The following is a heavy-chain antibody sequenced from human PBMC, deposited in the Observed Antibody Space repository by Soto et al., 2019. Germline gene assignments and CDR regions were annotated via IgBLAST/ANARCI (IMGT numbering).Heavy chain of an antibody. V-gene: IGHV1-69*06. CDR3: ARRSSGYATFGY. J-gene: IGHJ4*02. CDR2: IIPIFGTA. D-gene: IGHD5-12*01. CDR1: GGTFSSYA. Sequence: ASVEVSCKASGGTFSSYAISWVRQAPGQGLERMGGIIPIFGTANYAQKFQGRVTITADKSTSTAYMELSSLRSEDTAVYYCARRSSGYATFGYWGQGTLVTVSS.